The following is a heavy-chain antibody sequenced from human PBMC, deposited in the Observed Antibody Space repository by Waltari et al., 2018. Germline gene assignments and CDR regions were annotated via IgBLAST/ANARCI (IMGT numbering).Heavy chain of an antibody. J-gene: IGHJ6*02. CDR3: ARRGGNQPGHYYYGLDV. CDR1: GVPISRGGYF. CDR2: TSSTGST. V-gene: IGHV4-31*03. Sequence: QVQLQESGPGLVKSSQTLYLTCSVTGVPISRGGYFWSWIRQRPGKGLEWIGLTSSTGSTLINPSLKSRLSISLDTAKNEFSLNVNSLTAADTAVYFCARRGGNQPGHYYYGLDVWGLGTTVTVSS. D-gene: IGHD3-16*01.